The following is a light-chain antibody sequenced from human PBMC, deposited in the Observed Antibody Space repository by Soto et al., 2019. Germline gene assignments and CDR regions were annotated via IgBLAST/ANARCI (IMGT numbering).Light chain of an antibody. J-gene: IGKJ2*01. Sequence: DIPMTQSPSSLSASVGDRVTISCRASQSIGKYLNWYQQKVGKAPKLLIYAASSLQSGVQSRFSGSGSGTDFTLTISSLQPEDFATFYCQQSFGTPYTFGQGTKLDI. V-gene: IGKV1-39*01. CDR2: AAS. CDR1: QSIGKY. CDR3: QQSFGTPYT.